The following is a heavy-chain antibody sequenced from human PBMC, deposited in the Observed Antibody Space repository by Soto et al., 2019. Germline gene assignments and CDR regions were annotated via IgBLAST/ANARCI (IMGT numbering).Heavy chain of an antibody. D-gene: IGHD5-18*01. J-gene: IGHJ6*02. V-gene: IGHV3-30*18. Sequence: QVQLVESGGGVVQPGRSLRLSCAASGFTFSSYGMHWVRQAPGKGLEWVAVISYDGSNKYYADSVKGRFTISRDNSKNTLYLQMNSLRAEDTAVYYCAKGLDTAMVEGYYYYGMDVWGQGTTVTVSS. CDR3: AKGLDTAMVEGYYYYGMDV. CDR2: ISYDGSNK. CDR1: GFTFSSYG.